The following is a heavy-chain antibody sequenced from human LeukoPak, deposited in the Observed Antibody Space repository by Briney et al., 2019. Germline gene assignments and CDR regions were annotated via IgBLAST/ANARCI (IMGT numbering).Heavy chain of an antibody. CDR1: GYTFTSYG. D-gene: IGHD2-15*01. CDR3: ARGGVDCSGGSCPKSWFDP. J-gene: IGHJ5*02. V-gene: IGHV1-18*01. CDR2: ISAYNGNT. Sequence: GASVKVSCKASGYTFTSYGISWVRQAPGQGLEWMGWISAYNGNTNYAQKLQGRVTMTTDTSTSTAYMELRSLRSDGTAVYYCARGGVDCSGGSCPKSWFDPWGQGTLVTVSS.